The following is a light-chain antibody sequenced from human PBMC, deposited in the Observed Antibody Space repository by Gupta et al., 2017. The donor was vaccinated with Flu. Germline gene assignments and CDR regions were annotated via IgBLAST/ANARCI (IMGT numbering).Light chain of an antibody. CDR1: QIVENDY. V-gene: IGKV3-20*01. J-gene: IGKJ1*01. Sequence: EVVLAQFPGTLSLSPGQRTTLSCRASQIVENDYLAWYQQTPGQSPRLLIHSASRRAAGVPDRFSGSGSGTDFTLTISRLEPGDFVLYYCQQYETAPWTFGQGTKVEIK. CDR3: QQYETAPWT. CDR2: SAS.